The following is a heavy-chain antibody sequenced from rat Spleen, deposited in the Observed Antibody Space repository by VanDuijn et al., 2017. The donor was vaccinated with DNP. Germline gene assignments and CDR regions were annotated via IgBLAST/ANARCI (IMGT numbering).Heavy chain of an antibody. J-gene: IGHJ3*01. D-gene: IGHD1-10*01. CDR2: ISYDGGST. CDR1: GFTFSDYN. V-gene: IGHV5-7*01. Sequence: EVQLVESGGGLVQPGGSLKLSCAASGFTFSDYNMAWVRQAPTKGLEWVAYISYDGGSTYYRDSVQGRFTISRDNAKSTLYLHMNSLRSEDMATYYCARPYGYNNGGFAYWGQGTLVTVSS. CDR3: ARPYGYNNGGFAY.